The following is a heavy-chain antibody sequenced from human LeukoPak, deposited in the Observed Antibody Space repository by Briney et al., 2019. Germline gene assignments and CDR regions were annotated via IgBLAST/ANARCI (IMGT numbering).Heavy chain of an antibody. D-gene: IGHD3-22*01. CDR1: GGTFSSYE. Sequence: ASVKVSCKASGGTFSSYEISWVRQATGQGLEWMGWMNPNSGNTGYAQKFQGRVTITRNTSISTAYMELSSLRSEDTAVYYCARVPLFYDSSGYYYGHYYMDVWGKGTTVTVSS. J-gene: IGHJ6*03. CDR2: MNPNSGNT. CDR3: ARVPLFYDSSGYYYGHYYMDV. V-gene: IGHV1-8*03.